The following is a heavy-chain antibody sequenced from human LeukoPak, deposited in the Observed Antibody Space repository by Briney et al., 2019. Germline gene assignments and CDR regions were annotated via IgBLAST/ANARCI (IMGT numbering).Heavy chain of an antibody. Sequence: PSETLSLTCAVYGGSFSGHFWSWIRQPPGKGLEWIGEITHSGDTNYNPSLKSRVTISLDTSKNQFPLKLTSVTAADTAVYYCARENYYFLTGQYSRGTFDIWGQGTVVTVSS. CDR1: GGSFSGHF. J-gene: IGHJ3*02. V-gene: IGHV4-34*01. CDR2: ITHSGDT. CDR3: ARENYYFLTGQYSRGTFDI. D-gene: IGHD3/OR15-3a*01.